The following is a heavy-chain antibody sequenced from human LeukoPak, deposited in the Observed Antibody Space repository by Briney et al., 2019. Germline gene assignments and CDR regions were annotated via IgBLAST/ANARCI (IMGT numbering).Heavy chain of an antibody. CDR2: ISGSGGST. CDR3: ARAATLHGDYALYYFDY. CDR1: GFTFSSYA. D-gene: IGHD4-17*01. J-gene: IGHJ4*02. Sequence: GGSLRLSCAASGFTFSSYAMSWVRQAPGKGLEWVSAISGSGGSTYYADSVKGRFTISRENAKNSLYLQMNSLRAGDTAVYYCARAATLHGDYALYYFDYWGQGTLVTVSS. V-gene: IGHV3-23*01.